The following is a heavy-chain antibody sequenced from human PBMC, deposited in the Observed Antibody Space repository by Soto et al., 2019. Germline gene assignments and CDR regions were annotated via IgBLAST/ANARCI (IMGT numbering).Heavy chain of an antibody. CDR3: AKRSYMGYGYSLDY. D-gene: IGHD5-18*01. CDR1: GFTFSSYA. J-gene: IGHJ4*02. CDR2: ISGSGGST. Sequence: EVQLLESGGGLVQPGGSLRLSCAASGFTFSSYAMSWVRQAPGKGLEWVSAISGSGGSTYYADSVKGRFTISRDNSKNTMYLQMNSLRAEDTAVYYCAKRSYMGYGYSLDYWGQGTLVTVSS. V-gene: IGHV3-23*01.